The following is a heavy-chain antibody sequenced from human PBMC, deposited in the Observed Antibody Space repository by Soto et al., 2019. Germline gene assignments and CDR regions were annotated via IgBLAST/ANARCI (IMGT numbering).Heavy chain of an antibody. Sequence: QVQLVQSGAEVKKPGSSVPVSCKTSGGTFSKDAINWVRQAPGQGLEWMGLLIPVFGSPIYAQKFQGSIRITAGEATSTAFIDLSSLRSEDTAVYYCTRVLGYTFDPGKTRYYAMDVWGQVTTGSVSS. D-gene: IGHD5-18*01. CDR3: TRVLGYTFDPGKTRYYAMDV. CDR1: GGTFSKDA. V-gene: IGHV1-69*01. CDR2: LIPVFGSP. J-gene: IGHJ6*02.